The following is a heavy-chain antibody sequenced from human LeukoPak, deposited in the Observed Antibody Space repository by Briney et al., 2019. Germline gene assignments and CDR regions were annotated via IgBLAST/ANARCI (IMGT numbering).Heavy chain of an antibody. V-gene: IGHV4-4*07. CDR1: GGSISSYY. Sequence: SETLSLTCTVSGGSISSYYWSWIRQPAGKGLEWIGRIYTSGSTYYNSSLKSRVTISVDTSKNQFSLKLSSVTAADTAVYYCARHSLYSYGPRGWFDPWGQGTLVTVSS. CDR3: ARHSLYSYGPRGWFDP. J-gene: IGHJ5*02. CDR2: IYTSGST. D-gene: IGHD5-18*01.